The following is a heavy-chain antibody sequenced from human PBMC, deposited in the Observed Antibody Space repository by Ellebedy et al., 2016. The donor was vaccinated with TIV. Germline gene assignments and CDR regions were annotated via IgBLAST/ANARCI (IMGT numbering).Heavy chain of an antibody. Sequence: GESLKISCGSSGFSFRSYWMSWVRQAPGKGLEWVANMRQDGGDKYYVDSVQGRFTISRDNARNSLNLQMNSVRAEDAAVYYCATDGSYGDYRSPTHAFVMWGQGTMVIVSS. CDR1: GFSFRSYW. J-gene: IGHJ3*02. D-gene: IGHD4-17*01. V-gene: IGHV3-7*01. CDR3: ATDGSYGDYRSPTHAFVM. CDR2: MRQDGGDK.